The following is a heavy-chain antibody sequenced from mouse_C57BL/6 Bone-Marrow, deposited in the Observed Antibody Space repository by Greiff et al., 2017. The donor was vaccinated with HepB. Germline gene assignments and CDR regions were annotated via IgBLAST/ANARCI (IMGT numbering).Heavy chain of an antibody. D-gene: IGHD2-5*01. V-gene: IGHV1-61*01. CDR3: ARSYYSNYEGYAMDY. CDR1: GYTFTSYW. Sequence: VQLQQPGAELVRPGSSVKLSCKASGYTFTSYWMDWVKQRPGQGLEWIGNIYPSDSETHYNQKFKDKATLTVDKSSSTAYMQLSSLTSEDSAVYYCARSYYSNYEGYAMDYWGQGTSVTVSS. CDR2: IYPSDSET. J-gene: IGHJ4*01.